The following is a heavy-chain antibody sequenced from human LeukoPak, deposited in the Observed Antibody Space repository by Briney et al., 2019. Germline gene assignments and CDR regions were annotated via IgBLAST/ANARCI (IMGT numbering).Heavy chain of an antibody. CDR1: GFTFSSYS. Sequence: PGGSLRLSCAASGFTFSSYSMNWVRQAPGKGLEWVSVIYSGGSTYYADSVKGRFTISRDNSKNTLYLQMNSLRAEDTAVYYCARARYGSGSYSPDYWGQGTLVTVSS. CDR3: ARARYGSGSYSPDY. V-gene: IGHV3-66*02. J-gene: IGHJ4*02. D-gene: IGHD3-10*01. CDR2: IYSGGST.